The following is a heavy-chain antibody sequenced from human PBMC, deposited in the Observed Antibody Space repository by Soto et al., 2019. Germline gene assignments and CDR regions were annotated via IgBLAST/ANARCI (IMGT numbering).Heavy chain of an antibody. D-gene: IGHD3-22*01. V-gene: IGHV3-21*01. CDR3: ARGTNYYDSSVYYGY. Sequence: GGSLRLSCAASGFTFSSYGMNWVRQAPGKGLQWVSSISSSSTYIYYADSVKGRFTISRDNAKNSLYLQMNSLRAEDTAVYYCARGTNYYDSSVYYGYWGQGTLVTVSS. CDR2: ISSSSTYI. CDR1: GFTFSSYG. J-gene: IGHJ4*02.